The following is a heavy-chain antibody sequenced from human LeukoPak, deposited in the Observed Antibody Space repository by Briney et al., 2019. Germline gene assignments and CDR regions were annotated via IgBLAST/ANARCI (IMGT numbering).Heavy chain of an antibody. V-gene: IGHV3-48*03. D-gene: IGHD6-13*01. J-gene: IGHJ3*02. Sequence: QPGGSLRLSCAASGFTFSSYEMNWVRQAPGKGLEWVSYISSSGSTIYYADSVKGRFTISRDNAKNSLYLQMNSLRAVDTAVYYCARGYSSSWSDAFDIWGQGTMVTVSS. CDR2: ISSSGSTI. CDR3: ARGYSSSWSDAFDI. CDR1: GFTFSSYE.